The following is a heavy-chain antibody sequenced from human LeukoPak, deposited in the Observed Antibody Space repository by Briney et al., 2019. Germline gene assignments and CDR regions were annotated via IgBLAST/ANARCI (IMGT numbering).Heavy chain of an antibody. CDR1: GYTFTGYY. V-gene: IGHV1-2*04. D-gene: IGHD2-15*01. CDR2: INPNSGGT. CDR3: ARAPRGVVAATDY. Sequence: GASVKVSCKASGYTFTGYYMHWVRQAPGQGLEWMGWINPNSGGTNYAQKFQGWVTMTRDTSISTAYMELSRLRSDDTAVYYCARAPRGVVAATDYWGQGTLVTVSS. J-gene: IGHJ4*02.